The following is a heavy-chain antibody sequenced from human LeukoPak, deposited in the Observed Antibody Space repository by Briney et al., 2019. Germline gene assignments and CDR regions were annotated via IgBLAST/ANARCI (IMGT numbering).Heavy chain of an antibody. V-gene: IGHV1-2*02. J-gene: IGHJ5*02. Sequence: ASVKVSCKASGYTFTASYMHWVRQAPGQGVEWMGWINPNSGGTKYAQNFQGRVTMTRDTSISTAYMELSRLRSDDTAVYYCARGGGRSSSAFDPWGQGTLVTVSS. CDR1: GYTFTASY. D-gene: IGHD6-6*01. CDR3: ARGGGRSSSAFDP. CDR2: INPNSGGT.